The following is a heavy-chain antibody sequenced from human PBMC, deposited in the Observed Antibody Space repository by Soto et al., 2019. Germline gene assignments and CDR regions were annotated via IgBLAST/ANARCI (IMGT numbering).Heavy chain of an antibody. CDR2: IIPIFGTA. Sequence: QVQLVQSGAEVKKPGSSVKVSCKDSGGTFSNYAISWVRQAPGQGLEWMGGIIPIFGTANYAQKFQGRVTITADESTSTAYMELSSLRSEDTAIYYCAVGSVDIVPTGMKPFDPWGQGTLVTVSS. CDR1: GGTFSNYA. D-gene: IGHD5-12*01. CDR3: AVGSVDIVPTGMKPFDP. J-gene: IGHJ5*02. V-gene: IGHV1-69*12.